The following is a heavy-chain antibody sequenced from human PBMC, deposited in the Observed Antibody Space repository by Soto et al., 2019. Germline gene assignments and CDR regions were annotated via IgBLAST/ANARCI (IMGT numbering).Heavy chain of an antibody. CDR1: GYTFTSYA. V-gene: IGHV1-3*01. CDR3: ARSSGFYYVVY. Sequence: QVQLVQSGAEVKKPGASVKVSCKASGYTFTSYAMHWVRQAPGQRLEWMGWINAGNGHTKYSQKFQGRVTITRDTSASTAYMELTSLRSEDTAVYYCARSSGFYYVVYWGQGTLVTVSS. J-gene: IGHJ4*02. D-gene: IGHD3-22*01. CDR2: INAGNGHT.